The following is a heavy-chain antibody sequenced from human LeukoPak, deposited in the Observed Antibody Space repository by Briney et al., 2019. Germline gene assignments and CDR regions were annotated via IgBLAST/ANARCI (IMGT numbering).Heavy chain of an antibody. D-gene: IGHD3-22*01. V-gene: IGHV4-31*03. Sequence: SETLSLTCTVSGGSISSGSYYWSWIRQHPGKGLEWIGYIYYSGSTYYNPSLKSRVTISVDTSKNQFSLKLSSVTAADTAVYYCARGINDSSGYYYVDSYYFDYWGQGTLVTVSS. CDR1: GGSISSGSYY. CDR2: IYYSGST. J-gene: IGHJ4*02. CDR3: ARGINDSSGYYYVDSYYFDY.